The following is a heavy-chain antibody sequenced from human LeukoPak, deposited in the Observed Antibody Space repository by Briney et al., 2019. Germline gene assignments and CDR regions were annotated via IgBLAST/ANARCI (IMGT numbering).Heavy chain of an antibody. V-gene: IGHV3-11*01. J-gene: IGHJ3*02. D-gene: IGHD6-13*01. Sequence: PGGSLRLSCAASGFTFSDYYMSWIRQAPGKGLEWVSYISSSGSTIYYADSVKGRFTISRDNAKNSLYLQMNSLRAGDTAVYYCARERSGIAAEDLDAFDIWGQGTMVTVSS. CDR2: ISSSGSTI. CDR1: GFTFSDYY. CDR3: ARERSGIAAEDLDAFDI.